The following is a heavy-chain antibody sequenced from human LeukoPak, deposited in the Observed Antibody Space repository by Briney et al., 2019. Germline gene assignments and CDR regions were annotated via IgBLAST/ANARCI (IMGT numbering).Heavy chain of an antibody. CDR1: GGSISSYY. Sequence: SETLSLTCTVSGGSISSYYWSWIRQPPGKGLEWIGYIYYSGSTNYNPSLKRRVTISVDTSKNQFSLKLSSVTAADTAVYYCARLPGFRDAFDFWGQGTMVTVSS. V-gene: IGHV4-59*08. CDR3: ARLPGFRDAFDF. J-gene: IGHJ3*01. CDR2: IYYSGST.